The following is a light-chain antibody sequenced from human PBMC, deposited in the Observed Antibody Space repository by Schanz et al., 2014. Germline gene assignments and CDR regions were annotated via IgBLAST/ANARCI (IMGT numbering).Light chain of an antibody. CDR2: DVS. J-gene: IGLJ3*02. CDR1: SSDVGGYNY. Sequence: QSALTQPASVSGSPGQSITISCTGTSSDVGGYNYVSWYQQHPGKVPKLVIYDVSNRPSGISNRFSGSKSVNTASLTISGLQDEDEAEYYCTSYTGSGTLWVFGGGTKLTVL. CDR3: TSYTGSGTLWV. V-gene: IGLV2-14*01.